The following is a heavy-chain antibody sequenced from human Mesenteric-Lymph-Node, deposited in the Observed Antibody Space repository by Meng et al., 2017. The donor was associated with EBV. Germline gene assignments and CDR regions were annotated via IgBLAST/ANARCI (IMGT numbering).Heavy chain of an antibody. V-gene: IGHV6-1*01. CDR2: TYYRSKWYN. J-gene: IGHJ4*02. Sequence: QVPLQQAGPGLVKPSQTLSLTCAISGDSVSNTNVDWNWIRQSPSRGLEWLGRTYYRSKWYNEFAQSVKGRITINPDTSKSEFSLQLNSVTPDDTAVYYCSRESWRAFDYWGQGTLVTVSS. CDR1: GDSVSNTNVD. CDR3: SRESWRAFDY.